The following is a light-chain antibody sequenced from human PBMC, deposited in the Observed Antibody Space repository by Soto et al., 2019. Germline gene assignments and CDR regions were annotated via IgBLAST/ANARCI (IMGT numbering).Light chain of an antibody. CDR1: ENVRTF. Sequence: EVVLTQSPATLSLSPGERATPSCRASENVRTFVDWYQQKPGQAPRLLIHGASNRATGIPDRFSGSGSGTDFTLTISNLEPEDFAMYYCQERSRWPRGSFGGGTKVDIK. CDR3: QERSRWPRGS. V-gene: IGKV3-11*01. CDR2: GAS. J-gene: IGKJ4*01.